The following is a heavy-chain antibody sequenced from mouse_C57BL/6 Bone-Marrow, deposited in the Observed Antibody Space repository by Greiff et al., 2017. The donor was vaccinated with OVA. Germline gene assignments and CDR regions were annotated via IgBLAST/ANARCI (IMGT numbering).Heavy chain of an antibody. CDR1: GFTFSDYG. Sequence: VMLVESGGGLVKPGGSLKLSCAASGFTFSDYGMHWVRQAPEKRLELVAAINSDGGSTYYPDTMERRFTISRDNTKKTLYLQMSSLRSEDTALYYCARLYYYGSRDYAMDYWGQGTSVTVSS. D-gene: IGHD1-1*01. CDR2: INSDGGST. J-gene: IGHJ4*01. CDR3: ARLYYYGSRDYAMDY. V-gene: IGHV5-6-2*01.